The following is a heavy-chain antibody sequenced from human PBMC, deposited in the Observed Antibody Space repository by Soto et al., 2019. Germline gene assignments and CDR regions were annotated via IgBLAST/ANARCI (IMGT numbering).Heavy chain of an antibody. J-gene: IGHJ3*02. D-gene: IGHD6-13*01. Sequence: SETLSLTCTVSGGSISSYYWSWIRQPPGKGLEWIGYIYYSGSTNYNPSLKSRVTISVDTSKNQFSLKLSSVTAADTAVYYCARLEVRGSWYDPSAFDISGEGTMLTV. CDR2: IYYSGST. CDR3: ARLEVRGSWYDPSAFDI. CDR1: GGSISSYY. V-gene: IGHV4-59*01.